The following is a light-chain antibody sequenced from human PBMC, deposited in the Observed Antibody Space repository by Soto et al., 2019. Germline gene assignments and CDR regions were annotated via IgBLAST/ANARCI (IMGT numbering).Light chain of an antibody. V-gene: IGLV2-14*01. J-gene: IGLJ1*01. Sequence: VLTQPASVSGSPGQSITISCTGTSSDVGTYNYVSWYQQHPGKAPKVMIYEVTYRPSGVSNRFSGSKSGNTASLTISGLQAEDEAEYYCSSYTGSSTLYVFGTGTKVTAL. CDR1: SSDVGTYNY. CDR2: EVT. CDR3: SSYTGSSTLYV.